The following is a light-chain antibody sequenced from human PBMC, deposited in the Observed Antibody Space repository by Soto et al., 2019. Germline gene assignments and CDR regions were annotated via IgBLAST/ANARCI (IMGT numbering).Light chain of an antibody. CDR1: SSDVSGYNY. CDR2: DVT. V-gene: IGLV2-14*01. CDR3: SSHPSSSTPYV. Sequence: AVLTQPSSVSGSLGLSITISCTGTSSDVSGYNYVSWYQQHPVKAPKLMIYDVTNRPSGVSDRFSGSKAGNTASLTISGLQAEDEADYYCSSHPSSSTPYVFGTGTKVTVL. J-gene: IGLJ1*01.